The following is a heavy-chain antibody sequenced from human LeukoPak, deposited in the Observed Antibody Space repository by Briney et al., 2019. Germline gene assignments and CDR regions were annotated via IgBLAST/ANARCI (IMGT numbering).Heavy chain of an antibody. D-gene: IGHD3-10*01. J-gene: IGHJ6*02. Sequence: SETLSLTCAVSGGSFSGYYWSWIRQPPGKGLEWIGYIYYSGSTNYNPSLKSRVTISVDTSKNQFSLKLSSVTAADTAVYYCARGGYYGSGSYPGSKSKYYYYYGMDVWGQGTTVTVSS. V-gene: IGHV4-59*01. CDR3: ARGGYYGSGSYPGSKSKYYYYYGMDV. CDR2: IYYSGST. CDR1: GGSFSGYY.